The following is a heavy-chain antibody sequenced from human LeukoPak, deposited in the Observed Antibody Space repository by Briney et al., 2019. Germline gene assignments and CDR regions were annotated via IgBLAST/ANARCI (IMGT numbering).Heavy chain of an antibody. V-gene: IGHV6-1*01. D-gene: IGHD2-2*01. CDR2: TYYRSTWYN. J-gene: IGHJ5*02. Sequence: SQTLSLTCAISGDSGSSNSVTWNWIRQSPSRGLEWLGRTYYRSTWYNDYAVSVRGRITVNPDTSKNQFSLHLNSVTPEDTAVYYCARRLTQYDCFDPWGQGILVTVPS. CDR3: ARRLTQYDCFDP. CDR1: GDSGSSNSVT.